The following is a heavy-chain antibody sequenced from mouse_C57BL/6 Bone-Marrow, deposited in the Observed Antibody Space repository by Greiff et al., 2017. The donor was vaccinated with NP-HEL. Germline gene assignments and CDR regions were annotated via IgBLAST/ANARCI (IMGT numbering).Heavy chain of an antibody. J-gene: IGHJ3*01. V-gene: IGHV1-82*01. Sequence: QVQLQQSGPELVKPGASVKISCKASGYAFSSSWMNWVKQRPGKGLEWIGRIYPGDGDTNYNGKFQGKAPLTADKSSSTAYMQLSSLTAEDCAVCFSARGLTEAYWGQGTLVTVSA. CDR1: GYAFSSSW. CDR3: ARGLTEAY. D-gene: IGHD4-1*01. CDR2: IYPGDGDT.